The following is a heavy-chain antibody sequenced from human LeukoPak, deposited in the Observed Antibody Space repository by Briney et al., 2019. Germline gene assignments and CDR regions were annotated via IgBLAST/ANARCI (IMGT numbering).Heavy chain of an antibody. J-gene: IGHJ5*02. Sequence: GASMKVSCKASGYTFTSYYIHWVRQAPGQGLEWMGWINPDSGGTNYAQQFQGRVTMTRDTSISTVYMDLSRLRSDDTAMYYCVREARAGNWFDPWGQGTLVIVSS. CDR2: INPDSGGT. CDR3: VREARAGNWFDP. CDR1: GYTFTSYY. V-gene: IGHV1-2*02.